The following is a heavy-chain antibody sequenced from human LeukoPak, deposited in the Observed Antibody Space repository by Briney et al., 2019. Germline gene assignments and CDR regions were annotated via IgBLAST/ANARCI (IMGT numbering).Heavy chain of an antibody. CDR2: IYHSGIT. V-gene: IGHV4-4*02. D-gene: IGHD2-21*01. CDR1: GGSISSSNW. Sequence: SGTLSLTCTVSGGSISSSNWWSWVRQPPGKGLEWIGEIYHSGITNYNASLKSRVTISVDKSKNQLSLKLTSVTAADTAVSYCVYRGAPGAFDIWGQGTMVTVSS. J-gene: IGHJ3*02. CDR3: VYRGAPGAFDI.